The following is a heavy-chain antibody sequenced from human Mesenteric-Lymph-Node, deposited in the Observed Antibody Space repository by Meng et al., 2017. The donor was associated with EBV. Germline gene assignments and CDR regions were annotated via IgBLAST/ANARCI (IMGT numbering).Heavy chain of an antibody. CDR1: GFSLNTGGVG. V-gene: IGHV2-5*02. D-gene: IGHD3-10*02. CDR3: AHKDDVRDGAPFDS. J-gene: IGHJ4*02. CDR2: IYWDDDK. Sequence: QTTLKESGRTLVKPTQTLTLTCSFSGFSLNTGGVGVGWIRQPPGKALEWLALIYWDDDKRYNPSLKTRLTITKDTSKNQVVLTMTNMDPVDTATYYCAHKDDVRDGAPFDSWGQGTLVTVSS.